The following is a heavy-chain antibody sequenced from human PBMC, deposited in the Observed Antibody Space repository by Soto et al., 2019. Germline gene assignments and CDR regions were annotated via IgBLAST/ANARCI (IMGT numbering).Heavy chain of an antibody. D-gene: IGHD2-15*01. CDR3: ARIFRGLWFDP. CDR1: GYSFTGYY. CDR2: INPISGGT. J-gene: IGHJ5*02. V-gene: IGHV1-2*02. Sequence: QVQLVQSGAEVKKPGASVKVSCKASGYSFTGYYIHWVRQAPGQGLEWVGRINPISGGTNYAQNFQGRVAMTRDTSISTAYMELSSLRSEDTAVYYCARIFRGLWFDPWGQGTLVTVSS.